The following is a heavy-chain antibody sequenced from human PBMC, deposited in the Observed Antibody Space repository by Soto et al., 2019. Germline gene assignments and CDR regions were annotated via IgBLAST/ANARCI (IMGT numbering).Heavy chain of an antibody. CDR3: ARWCSVRVRGWYDSNYFDY. J-gene: IGHJ4*02. Sequence: SETLSLTCTVSGGSISSGDYYWSCSRQPPGKGLEWIGYIYYSGSTYYNPSLKSRVTISVDTSKNQFSLKLSSVTAADTAVYYCARWCSVRVRGWYDSNYFDYWGQGTLVTVS. V-gene: IGHV4-30-4*01. CDR2: IYYSGST. D-gene: IGHD6-19*01. CDR1: GGSISSGDYY.